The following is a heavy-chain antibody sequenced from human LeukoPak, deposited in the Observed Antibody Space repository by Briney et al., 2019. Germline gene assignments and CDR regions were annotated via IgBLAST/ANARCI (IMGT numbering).Heavy chain of an antibody. CDR3: ASHVEAALSGYFQH. V-gene: IGHV1-46*01. D-gene: IGHD6-13*01. J-gene: IGHJ1*01. CDR1: GYTFTSYY. Sequence: ASVKVSCKASGYTFTSYYTHWVRQAPGQGLEWMGIINPSGGSTSYAQKFQGRVTMTRDTSTSTVYMELSSLGSEDTAVYYCASHVEAALSGYFQHWGQGTLVTVSS. CDR2: INPSGGST.